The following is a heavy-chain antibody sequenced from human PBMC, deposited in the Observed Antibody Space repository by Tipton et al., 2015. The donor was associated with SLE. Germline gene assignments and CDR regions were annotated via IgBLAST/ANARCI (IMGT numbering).Heavy chain of an antibody. CDR3: ARRGDYYDSSGFYYYYYGMDV. V-gene: IGHV4-39*07. J-gene: IGHJ6*02. CDR1: GGSISSSSYY. D-gene: IGHD3-22*01. Sequence: TLSLTCTVSGGSISSSSYYWGWIRQPPGKGLEWIGSIYYSGSTNYNPSLKSRVTISVDTSKNQFSLKLSSVTAADTAVYYCARRGDYYDSSGFYYYYYGMDVWGQGTTVTVSS. CDR2: IYYSGST.